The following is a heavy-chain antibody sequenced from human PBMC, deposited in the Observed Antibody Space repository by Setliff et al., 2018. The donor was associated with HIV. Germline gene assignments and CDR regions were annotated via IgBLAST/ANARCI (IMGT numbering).Heavy chain of an antibody. CDR1: GFTFSSYG. J-gene: IGHJ4*02. V-gene: IGHV3-33*06. CDR3: AKALLEWQVVFDY. D-gene: IGHD3-3*01. Sequence: GGSLRLSCAASGFTFSSYGMHWVRQAPGKGLEWVAVIWYDGSNKYYADSVKGRFTISRDNSKNTLYLQMNSLRAEDTAVYYCAKALLEWQVVFDYWGQGTLVTVSS. CDR2: IWYDGSNK.